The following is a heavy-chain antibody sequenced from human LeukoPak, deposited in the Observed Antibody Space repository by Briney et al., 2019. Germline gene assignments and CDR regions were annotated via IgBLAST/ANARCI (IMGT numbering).Heavy chain of an antibody. V-gene: IGHV1-46*01. CDR2: INPSTGSA. J-gene: IGHJ4*02. D-gene: IGHD4-23*01. CDR1: GYTFTNYY. Sequence: ASVKVSCKASGYTFTNYYIHWVRQAPGHGLEWMGIINPSTGSATYAQKFQGRVTMTSDTSTTTVYMELSRLRSAYTALYYCTRDRDYGGNSIYFDSWGPGTLVTVSS. CDR3: TRDRDYGGNSIYFDS.